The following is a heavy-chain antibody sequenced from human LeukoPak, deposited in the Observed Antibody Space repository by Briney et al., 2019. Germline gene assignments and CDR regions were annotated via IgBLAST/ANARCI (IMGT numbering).Heavy chain of an antibody. CDR3: ARARAWGSPLEY. CDR1: GSSISSGDYH. CDR2: IYYSGTI. J-gene: IGHJ4*02. D-gene: IGHD7-27*01. V-gene: IGHV4-30-4*01. Sequence: PSETLSLTCTVSGSSISSGDYHWSWVRQSPGKGLEWIGYIYYSGTIYYNPSLKSRVTISVDTTKNQFSLKVTSMTAADTAVYFCARARAWGSPLEYWGQGSLVTVSS.